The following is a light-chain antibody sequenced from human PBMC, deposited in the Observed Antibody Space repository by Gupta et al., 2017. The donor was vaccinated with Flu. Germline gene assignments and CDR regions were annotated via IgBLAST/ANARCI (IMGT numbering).Light chain of an antibody. Sequence: QSALTQPRSVSGSPGQSVTISCTGTSNDIGGYSFVSWYQQHPGEAPKVIIYDVSQRSSGVPDRFSGSKSCNTASLTISGLQDDDEADYYCCSYASSYTSVFGSGTTVTVL. CDR2: DVS. CDR3: CSYASSYTSV. J-gene: IGLJ1*01. CDR1: SNDIGGYSF. V-gene: IGLV2-11*01.